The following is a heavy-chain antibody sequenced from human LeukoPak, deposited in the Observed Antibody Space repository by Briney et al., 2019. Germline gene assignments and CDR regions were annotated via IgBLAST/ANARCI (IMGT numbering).Heavy chain of an antibody. Sequence: ASVTVSCTASGYTFTSYYMHWVRQAPGQGLEWMGIINPSGGSTSYAQKFQGRVTMTRDTSTSTVYMELSSLRSEDTAVYYCARASEAAAGDYWGQGTLVTVSS. J-gene: IGHJ4*02. D-gene: IGHD6-13*01. CDR2: INPSGGST. CDR3: ARASEAAAGDY. V-gene: IGHV1-46*01. CDR1: GYTFTSYY.